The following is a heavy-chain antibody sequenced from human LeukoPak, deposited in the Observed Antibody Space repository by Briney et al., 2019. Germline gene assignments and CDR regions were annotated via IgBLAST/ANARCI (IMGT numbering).Heavy chain of an antibody. Sequence: GGSLRLSCAASGFTFSSYGMTWVRQAPGKGLEWVSYISSSSSTIYYADSVKGRFTISRDNAKNSLYLQMNSPRVEDTAVYYCARDLGEWEFDWGQGTLVTVSS. CDR3: ARDLGEWEFD. CDR1: GFTFSSYG. J-gene: IGHJ4*02. V-gene: IGHV3-48*01. CDR2: ISSSSSTI. D-gene: IGHD3-16*01.